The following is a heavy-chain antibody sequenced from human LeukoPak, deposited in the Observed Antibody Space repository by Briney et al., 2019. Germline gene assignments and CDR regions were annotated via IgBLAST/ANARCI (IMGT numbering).Heavy chain of an antibody. CDR2: MNPNSGNT. CDR1: GYTFTSYD. D-gene: IGHD6-19*01. V-gene: IGHV1-8*01. CDR3: ARGTYTGGWYVY. J-gene: IGHJ4*02. Sequence: ASVKVSCKASGYTFTSYDINWVRQAPGQGLEWMGWMNPNSGNTGYAQKFQGKVTMTRNTSISTAYMELSSLRSEDTAVYYCARGTYTGGWYVYWGQGTLVTVSS.